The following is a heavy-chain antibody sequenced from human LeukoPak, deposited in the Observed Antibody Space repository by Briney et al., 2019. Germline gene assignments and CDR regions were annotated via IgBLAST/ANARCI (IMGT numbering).Heavy chain of an antibody. Sequence: SQTLSLTCTVSGGSISSGGYYWSWIRQHPGKGLEWIGYIYYSGSTYYNPSLKSRVTISVDTSKNQFSLKLSSVTAADTAVYYCARGTDYDFFNWFDPWGQGTLVTVSS. J-gene: IGHJ5*02. CDR2: IYYSGST. D-gene: IGHD3-3*01. CDR1: GGSISSGGYY. V-gene: IGHV4-31*03. CDR3: ARGTDYDFFNWFDP.